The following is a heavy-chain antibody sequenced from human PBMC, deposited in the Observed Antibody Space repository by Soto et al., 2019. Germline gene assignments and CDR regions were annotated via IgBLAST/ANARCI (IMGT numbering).Heavy chain of an antibody. Sequence: QVVLLQSGAEVKEPGSSVRVSCQVSGSTFNNFAFSWVRQAPGHGPEWMGGIVVDSNTAEYSQRFQDRVTITAETSNDTLYMELGSLTFEATAVYYCARAIKRWEVNYYFDFWGQGTLVTVSS. CDR2: IVVDSNTA. V-gene: IGHV1-69*06. CDR3: ARAIKRWEVNYYFDF. CDR1: GSTFNNFA. D-gene: IGHD1-26*01. J-gene: IGHJ4*02.